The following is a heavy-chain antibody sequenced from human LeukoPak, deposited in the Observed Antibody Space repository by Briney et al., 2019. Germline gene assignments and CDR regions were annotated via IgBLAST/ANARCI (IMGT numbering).Heavy chain of an antibody. CDR1: GYTFTGHY. D-gene: IGHD6-6*01. CDR2: INPNSGGT. Sequence: ASVKVSCKASGYTFTGHYMHWVRQAPGQGLEWMGWINPNSGGTNYAQKFQGRVTMTRDTSISTAYMELSRLRSDDTAVYYCARDRRIAARTSQNNWFDPWGQGTLVTVSS. CDR3: ARDRRIAARTSQNNWFDP. V-gene: IGHV1-2*02. J-gene: IGHJ5*02.